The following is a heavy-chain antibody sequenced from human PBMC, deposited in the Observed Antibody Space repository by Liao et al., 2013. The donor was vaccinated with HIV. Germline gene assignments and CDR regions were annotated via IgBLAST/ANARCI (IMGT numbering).Heavy chain of an antibody. V-gene: IGHV4-4*07. J-gene: IGHJ4*02. CDR1: GGSISSYY. CDR2: LFTTGST. CDR3: ARALPNWGMEPGYFDY. D-gene: IGHD7-27*01. Sequence: HVQLRESGPGLVKPSETLSLTCGVSGGSISSYYWSWIRQPAGKGLEWIGRLFTTGSTNYNPSFKSRVTMSVDASKKQVSLKLQSLTTADTAVYYCARALPNWGMEPGYFDYWGPGNPSVTVSS.